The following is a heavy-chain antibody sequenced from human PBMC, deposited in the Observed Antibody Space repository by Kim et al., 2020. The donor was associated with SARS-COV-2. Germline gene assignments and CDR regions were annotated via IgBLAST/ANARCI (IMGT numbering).Heavy chain of an antibody. V-gene: IGHV1-46*01. Sequence: ASVKVSCKASGYTFTSYYMHWVRQAPGQGLEWMGIINPSGGSTSYAQKFQGRVTMTRDTSTSTVYMELSSLRSEDTAVYYCARDQDCSSTSCYTLGAVGFDPWGQGTLVTVSS. CDR2: INPSGGST. J-gene: IGHJ5*02. D-gene: IGHD2-2*02. CDR3: ARDQDCSSTSCYTLGAVGFDP. CDR1: GYTFTSYY.